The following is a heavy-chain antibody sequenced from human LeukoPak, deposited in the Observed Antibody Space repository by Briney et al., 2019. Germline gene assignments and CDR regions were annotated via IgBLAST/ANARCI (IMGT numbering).Heavy chain of an antibody. Sequence: SETLSLTCTVSGGSISSSSYYWGWIRQPPGKGLEWIGEINHSGSTNYNPSLKSRVTISVDTSKNQFSLKLSSVTAADTAVYYCARKLELDYWGQGTLVTVSS. CDR2: INHSGST. V-gene: IGHV4-39*07. CDR1: GGSISSSSYY. CDR3: ARKLELDY. D-gene: IGHD6-13*01. J-gene: IGHJ4*02.